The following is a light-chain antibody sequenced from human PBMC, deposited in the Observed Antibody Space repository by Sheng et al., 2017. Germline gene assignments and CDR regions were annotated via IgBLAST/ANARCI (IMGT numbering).Light chain of an antibody. Sequence: DIVLTQSPGTLPVSPGERATLSCRASQSFSSSYLTWYQQKPGQAPRLLIYGASTRATGIPDRFSGSGSGTDFTLTITSLEAEDFAVYFCQQRSDWPPTFGQGTKLDLK. CDR3: QQRSDWPPT. CDR2: GAS. CDR1: QSFSSSY. J-gene: IGKJ2*01. V-gene: IGKV3D-20*02.